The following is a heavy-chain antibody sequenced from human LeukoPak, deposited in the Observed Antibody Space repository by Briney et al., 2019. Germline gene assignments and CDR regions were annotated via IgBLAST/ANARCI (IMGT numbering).Heavy chain of an antibody. J-gene: IGHJ5*02. CDR1: GGSISSSSYY. CDR3: ARHVEPGQYYYDTPESGWFDP. V-gene: IGHV4-39*01. Sequence: SETLSLTCTVSGGSISSSSYYWVWIRQPPGKGLEWIGTICYSGSTYYNPSLTSRVTISVDTSKNQFSLKLSSVTAADTAVYYCARHVEPGQYYYDTPESGWFDPWGQGTLVTVSS. CDR2: ICYSGST. D-gene: IGHD3-22*01.